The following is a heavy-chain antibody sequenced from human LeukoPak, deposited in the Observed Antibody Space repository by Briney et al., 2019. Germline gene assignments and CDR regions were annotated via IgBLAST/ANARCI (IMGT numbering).Heavy chain of an antibody. J-gene: IGHJ6*02. CDR2: IYPGDSDT. Sequence: GGSLKISCKGSGYIFTSYWIGWVRPVPGKGLEGMGIIYPGDSDTRYSPSFQGQVTISADKSISTAYLQWSSLKASDTAMYYCARLVYSSSFRGMDVWGQGTTVTVSS. D-gene: IGHD6-6*01. CDR3: ARLVYSSSFRGMDV. CDR1: GYIFTSYW. V-gene: IGHV5-51*01.